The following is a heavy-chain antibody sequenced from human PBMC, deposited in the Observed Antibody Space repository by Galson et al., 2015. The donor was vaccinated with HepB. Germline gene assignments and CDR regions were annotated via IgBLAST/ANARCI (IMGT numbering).Heavy chain of an antibody. CDR1: GFTFTRYA. CDR2: ISGDGGVT. J-gene: IGHJ4*02. V-gene: IGHV3-23*01. D-gene: IGHD3-16*01. Sequence: SLRLSCAASGFTFTRYAITWVRQAPGKGLEYISSISGDGGVTYYADSVKGRFTISRDNSKNTVYLQVNSMKAEDTAVYFCAKVANLGATPHYFDYWGQGNLVTVSS. CDR3: AKVANLGATPHYFDY.